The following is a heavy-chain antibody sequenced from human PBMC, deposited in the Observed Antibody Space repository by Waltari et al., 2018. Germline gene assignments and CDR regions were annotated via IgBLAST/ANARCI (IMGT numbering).Heavy chain of an antibody. CDR2: IMTDGSEE. J-gene: IGHJ3*02. CDR3: ARDQWFAFDI. V-gene: IGHV3-7*01. D-gene: IGHD3-22*01. Sequence: EVQLVESGGGLVEPGGSLRLCCAASGFTLSSYWMSWVRQAPGKGLEWVANIMTDGSEEYYVDSVRGRFTISRDNAKNSLFLQMNSLRPEDTAVYYCARDQWFAFDIWGQGTMVTVSS. CDR1: GFTLSSYW.